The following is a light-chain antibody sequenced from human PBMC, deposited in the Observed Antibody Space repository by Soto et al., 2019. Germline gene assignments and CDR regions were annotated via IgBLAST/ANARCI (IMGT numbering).Light chain of an antibody. CDR2: RNN. Sequence: QSVLTKPPSASGTPGQRVTISCSGSSSNIGSNTVNWDQQLPGTAPTLLIYRNNQRPSGVPDRFSGSKSGTSASLAISGLQYEDEADYYCAAWDDSLNGWVFGGGTKLTVL. V-gene: IGLV1-44*01. J-gene: IGLJ3*02. CDR3: AAWDDSLNGWV. CDR1: SSNIGSNT.